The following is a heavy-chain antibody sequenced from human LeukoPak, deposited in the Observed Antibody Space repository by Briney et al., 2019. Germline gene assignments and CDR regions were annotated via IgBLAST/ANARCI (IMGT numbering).Heavy chain of an antibody. CDR1: GYSFFNYW. Sequence: GESLKISCKAAGYSFFNYWIGCVRQVPGKGLEWMGIVYPRDSDTRYSPSFQGQVTISADKSISTAYLQWSSLKASDTAVYYCARPGERSRRDWNLDQWGQGTLVTVSS. CDR2: VYPRDSDT. D-gene: IGHD1-1*01. V-gene: IGHV5-51*01. CDR3: ARPGERSRRDWNLDQ. J-gene: IGHJ4*02.